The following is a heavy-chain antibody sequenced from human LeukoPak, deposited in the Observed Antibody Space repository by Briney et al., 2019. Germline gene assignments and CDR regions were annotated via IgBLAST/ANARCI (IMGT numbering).Heavy chain of an antibody. CDR1: GYTFTGYY. CDR3: ARGGIVVVPAAKWFDP. J-gene: IGHJ5*02. CDR2: INPNSGGT. V-gene: IGHV1-2*02. Sequence: GASVKVSFKASGYTFTGYYMHWVRQAPGQGLEWMGWINPNSGGTNYAQKFQGRVTMTRDTSISTAYMELSRLRSDDTAVYYCARGGIVVVPAAKWFDPWGQGTLVTVSS. D-gene: IGHD2-2*01.